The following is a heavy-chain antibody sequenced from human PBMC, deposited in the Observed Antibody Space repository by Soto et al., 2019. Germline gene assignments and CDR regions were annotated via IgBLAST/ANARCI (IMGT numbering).Heavy chain of an antibody. J-gene: IGHJ6*02. V-gene: IGHV4-61*01. CDR2: IYSGGST. Sequence: SETLSLTCTVSGGFVNSDTHSWSWIRQTPGKRLEWIGFIYSGGSTKNPSLRSRVTMSVDTSKNQFSLKLRSVTRADTAVYYCARDQYDFRSGSYYYAMEVWGQGTKVTVSS. CDR3: ARDQYDFRSGSYYYAMEV. D-gene: IGHD3-3*01. CDR1: GGFVNSDTHS.